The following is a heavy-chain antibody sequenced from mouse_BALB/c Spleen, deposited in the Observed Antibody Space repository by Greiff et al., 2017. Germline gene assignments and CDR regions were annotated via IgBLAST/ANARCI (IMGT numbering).Heavy chain of an antibody. Sequence: QVQLKQSGAELVRPGTSVKISCKASGYTFTNYWLGWVKQRPGHGLEWIGDIYPGGGYTNYNEKFKGKATLTADTSSSTAYMQLSSLTSEDSAVYFCAREGTMITKDYAMDYWGQGTSVTVSS. D-gene: IGHD2-4*01. CDR1: GYTFTNYW. J-gene: IGHJ4*01. CDR2: IYPGGGYT. CDR3: AREGTMITKDYAMDY. V-gene: IGHV1-63*02.